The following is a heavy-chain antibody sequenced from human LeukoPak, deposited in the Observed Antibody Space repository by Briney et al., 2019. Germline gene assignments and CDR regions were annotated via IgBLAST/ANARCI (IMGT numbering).Heavy chain of an antibody. CDR1: GFTFSNYG. Sequence: GWSLRLSCAASGFTFSNYGMHWVRQAPGKGLEWVAVIWYDGSNKYYAESVKGRFTISRDNSKNTLYLQMTDLRAEDTAVYFCASSPGSLGNFDIWGQGTMVTVSS. J-gene: IGHJ3*02. CDR3: ASSPGSLGNFDI. CDR2: IWYDGSNK. V-gene: IGHV3-33*01. D-gene: IGHD3-16*01.